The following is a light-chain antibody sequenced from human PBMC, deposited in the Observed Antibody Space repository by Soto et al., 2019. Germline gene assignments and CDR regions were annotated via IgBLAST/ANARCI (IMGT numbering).Light chain of an antibody. J-gene: IGKJ5*01. V-gene: IGKV1-39*01. CDR3: QQSDRTPMT. CDR1: QSISNY. Sequence: DIRMAPSPYYLSTSVGDRVTINYPTSQSISNYLNWYQQKPGKAPKLLIYAASSLQSGVPSRFSGSGSGTDFTLTISRLKPEDSATYYCQQSDRTPMTFCQGTRLEIK. CDR2: AAS.